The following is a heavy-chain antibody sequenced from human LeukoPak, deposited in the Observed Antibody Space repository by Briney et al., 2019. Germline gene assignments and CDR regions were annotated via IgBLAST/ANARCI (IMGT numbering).Heavy chain of an antibody. D-gene: IGHD6-19*01. J-gene: IGHJ3*02. CDR3: ARDFVAGRAKAFDI. V-gene: IGHV4-4*07. Sequence: SETLSLTCAVYGGSFSSYYWSWIRQPAGKGLEWIGRIYTSGSTNYNPSLKSRVTMSVDTSKNQFSLKLSSVTAADTAVYYCARDFVAGRAKAFDIWGQGTMVTVSS. CDR2: IYTSGST. CDR1: GGSFSSYY.